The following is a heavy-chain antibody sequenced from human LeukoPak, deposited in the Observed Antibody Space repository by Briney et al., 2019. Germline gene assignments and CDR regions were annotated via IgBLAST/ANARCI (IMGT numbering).Heavy chain of an antibody. D-gene: IGHD3-10*01. CDR3: VRDLPRTSGP. V-gene: IGHV3-74*01. CDR1: GFSFSDHY. Sequence: PGGSLRLSRVASGFSFSDHYMEWVRQAPGKGLVWVSHINGDGRRINYADDVKGRFTISRDNAKNTLYLQMNSLRVEDTAVYYCVRDLPRTSGPWGQGTLVTVSS. J-gene: IGHJ5*02. CDR2: INGDGRRI.